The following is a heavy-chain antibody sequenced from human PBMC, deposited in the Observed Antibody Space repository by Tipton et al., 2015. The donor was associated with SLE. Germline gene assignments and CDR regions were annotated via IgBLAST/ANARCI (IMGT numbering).Heavy chain of an antibody. CDR3: AGAEYSDYDWDY. CDR1: GDSISSSSYY. J-gene: IGHJ4*02. V-gene: IGHV4-39*07. CDR2: IYYSGSP. Sequence: TLSLTCIVSGDSISSSSYYWGWIRQAPGKGLEWIGSIYYSGSPYYNPSLKSRVTISEDTSKNQFSLKVSSVTAADTAAYYCAGAEYSDYDWDYWGQGTLVTVSS. D-gene: IGHD5-12*01.